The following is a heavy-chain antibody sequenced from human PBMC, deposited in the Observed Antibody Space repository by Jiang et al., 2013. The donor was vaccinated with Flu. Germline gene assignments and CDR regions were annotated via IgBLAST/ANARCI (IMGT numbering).Heavy chain of an antibody. J-gene: IGHJ6*02. Sequence: VQLVESGGDLVQTGGSLRLSCAASGFTFRKYVMSWIRRAPGKGLEWVSVISESGGSTYYADSVKGRFTISRDNSKNTLFLQMSGLRADDTAIYYCAKRRVVLLLDDNYKYGMDVWGQGTTVTVSS. CDR1: GFTFRKYV. CDR3: AKRRVVLLLDDNYKYGMDV. CDR2: ISESGGST. D-gene: IGHD3-16*01. V-gene: IGHV3-23*04.